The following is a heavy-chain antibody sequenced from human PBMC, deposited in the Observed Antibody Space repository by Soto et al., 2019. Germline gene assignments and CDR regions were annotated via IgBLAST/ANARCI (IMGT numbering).Heavy chain of an antibody. CDR1: GYSISSGSY. Sequence: SETLSLTCTVSGYSISSGSYWGWIRQPPGKGPEWIASIYHGGTTFYNPSLKSRVTVSVDKSNNQFSLKLRSVTAADTAVYYCAKAHVMAVAGSTFDYWGHGTLVTVSS. D-gene: IGHD6-19*01. CDR2: IYHGGTT. V-gene: IGHV4-38-2*02. CDR3: AKAHVMAVAGSTFDY. J-gene: IGHJ4*01.